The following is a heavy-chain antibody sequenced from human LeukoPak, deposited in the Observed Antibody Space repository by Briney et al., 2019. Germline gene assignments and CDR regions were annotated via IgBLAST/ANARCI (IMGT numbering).Heavy chain of an antibody. Sequence: GGSLRLSCVASGFTFSSYWMSWVRQAPGKGLEWVANIKQDGSEKYYVDSVKGRFTISRDNAKNSLYLHMNSLRAEDTAVYYCAKEKGGYYGSGSPDYWGQGTLVTVSS. V-gene: IGHV3-7*01. CDR3: AKEKGGYYGSGSPDY. CDR2: IKQDGSEK. CDR1: GFTFSSYW. J-gene: IGHJ4*02. D-gene: IGHD3-10*01.